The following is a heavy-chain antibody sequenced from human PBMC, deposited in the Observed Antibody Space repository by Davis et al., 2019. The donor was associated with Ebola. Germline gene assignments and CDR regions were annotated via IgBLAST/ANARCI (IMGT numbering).Heavy chain of an antibody. J-gene: IGHJ4*02. CDR1: GYTFTSNV. D-gene: IGHD6-13*01. Sequence: AASVKVSYKASGYTFTSNVMHWVRQAPGQRLEWMGWINAGNDNTKYSQKFQDRVTITRDTSASTAYMELSSLRSEDTAVYYCARGIAASYSFDYWGQGTLVTVSS. CDR3: ARGIAASYSFDY. CDR2: INAGNDNT. V-gene: IGHV1-3*01.